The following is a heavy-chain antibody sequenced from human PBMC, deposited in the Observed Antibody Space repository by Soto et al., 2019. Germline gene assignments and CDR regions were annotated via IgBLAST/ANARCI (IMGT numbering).Heavy chain of an antibody. J-gene: IGHJ2*01. CDR2: MNPNSGNT. V-gene: IGHV1-8*01. CDR1: GYTFTSYD. Sequence: QVQLVQSGAEVRKPGASVKVSCKASGYTFTSYDINWVRQASGQGLEWMGWMNPNSGNTGSAQRFQGRLTMTRNTSINTAYMELTSLTSEDAAVYYGARVHTVTTYVDVWGRGTLVAVSS. D-gene: IGHD4-17*01. CDR3: ARVHTVTTYVDV.